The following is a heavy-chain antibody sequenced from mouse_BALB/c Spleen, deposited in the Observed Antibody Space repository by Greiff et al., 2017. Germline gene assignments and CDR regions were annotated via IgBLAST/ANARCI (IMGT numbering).Heavy chain of an antibody. J-gene: IGHJ3*01. Sequence: EVMLVESGGGLVKPGGSLKLSCAASGFTFSSYAMSWVRQSPEKRLEWVAEISSGGSYTYYPDTVTGRFTISRDNAKNTLYQEMSSLRSEDTAMYYCARVVYDYGFAYWGQGTLVTVSA. CDR1: GFTFSSYA. CDR2: ISSGGSYT. CDR3: ARVVYDYGFAY. D-gene: IGHD2-4*01. V-gene: IGHV5-9-4*01.